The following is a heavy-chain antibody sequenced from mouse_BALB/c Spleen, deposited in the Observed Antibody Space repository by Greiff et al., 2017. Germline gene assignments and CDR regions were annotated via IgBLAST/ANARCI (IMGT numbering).Heavy chain of an antibody. Sequence: EVKLVESGGGLVQPGGSLKLSCAASGFTFSSYGMSWVRQTPDKRLELVATINSNGGSTYYPDSVKGRFTISRDNAKNTLYLQMSSQKSEDTAMYYCARVGDGNFAMDYWGQGTSVTVSS. D-gene: IGHD2-1*01. CDR3: ARVGDGNFAMDY. J-gene: IGHJ4*01. CDR1: GFTFSSYG. CDR2: INSNGGST. V-gene: IGHV5-6-3*01.